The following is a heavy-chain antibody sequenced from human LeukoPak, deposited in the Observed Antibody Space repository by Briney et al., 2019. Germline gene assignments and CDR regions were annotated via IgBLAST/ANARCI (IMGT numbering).Heavy chain of an antibody. CDR3: ARDRGYYDSSGYGY. V-gene: IGHV3-7*01. Sequence: PGGSLRLSCAASGFTVSSNYMSWVRQAPGKGLEWVANIKQDGSEKYYVDSVKGRFTISRDNAKNSLYLQMNSLRAEDTAVYYCARDRGYYDSSGYGYWGQGTLVTVSS. J-gene: IGHJ4*02. CDR2: IKQDGSEK. D-gene: IGHD3-22*01. CDR1: GFTVSSNY.